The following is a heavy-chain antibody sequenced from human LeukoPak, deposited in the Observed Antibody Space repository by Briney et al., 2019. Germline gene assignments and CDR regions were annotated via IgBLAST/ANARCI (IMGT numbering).Heavy chain of an antibody. CDR1: GFTFSSYA. Sequence: PGGSLRLSCAASGFTFSSYAMSWVRQAPGKGLEWVSAISGSGGSTYYADSVKGRFTISRDNSKNMLYLQMNSLRAEDTAVYYCAKSPLGSFGEFDYWGQGTLVTVSS. CDR2: ISGSGGST. V-gene: IGHV3-23*01. J-gene: IGHJ4*02. CDR3: AKSPLGSFGEFDY. D-gene: IGHD3-10*01.